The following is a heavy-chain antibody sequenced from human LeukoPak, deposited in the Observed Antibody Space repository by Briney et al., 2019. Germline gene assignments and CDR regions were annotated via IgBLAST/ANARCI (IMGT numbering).Heavy chain of an antibody. Sequence: GGSLRLSWAASGFTFSSYSMNWVRQAPGKGLEWVSSISSSSSYIYYADSVKGRFTISRDNAKNSLYLQMNSLRAEDTAVYYCASTLSTYYDFWSGYYGAFDIWGQGTMVTVSS. D-gene: IGHD3-3*01. CDR2: ISSSSSYI. V-gene: IGHV3-21*01. J-gene: IGHJ3*02. CDR3: ASTLSTYYDFWSGYYGAFDI. CDR1: GFTFSSYS.